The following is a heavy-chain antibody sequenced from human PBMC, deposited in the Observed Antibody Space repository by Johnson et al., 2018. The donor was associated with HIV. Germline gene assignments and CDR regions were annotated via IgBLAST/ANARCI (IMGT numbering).Heavy chain of an antibody. V-gene: IGHV3-30*02. CDR1: GFTVSSNY. CDR2: IRYDGSNE. CDR3: AREGPSERAGFDI. Sequence: QVQLVESGGGLIQPGGSLRLSCAASGFTVSSNYMHWIRQAPGKGLEWVTFIRYDGSNEYYADSVKGRFTISRDNSKNTLYLQMNSLRADDTAVYYCAREGPSERAGFDIWGQGTMVTVSS. J-gene: IGHJ3*02.